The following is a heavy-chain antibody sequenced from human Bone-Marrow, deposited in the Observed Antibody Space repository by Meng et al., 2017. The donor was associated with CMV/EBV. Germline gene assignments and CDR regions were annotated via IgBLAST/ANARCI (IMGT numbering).Heavy chain of an antibody. CDR2: INPKSGGP. V-gene: IGHV1-2*02. CDR3: ARRYCLRGSCYPDY. CDR1: GYTFTSYD. J-gene: IGHJ4*02. Sequence: ASVKVSGKASGYTFTSYDINWVRQATGQGLEWMGWINPKSGGPIYAQKFQGRVTMTADTSIRTAYMELSRLGSDDTAIYYCARRYCLRGSCYPDYWGQGELVTFSS. D-gene: IGHD2-15*01.